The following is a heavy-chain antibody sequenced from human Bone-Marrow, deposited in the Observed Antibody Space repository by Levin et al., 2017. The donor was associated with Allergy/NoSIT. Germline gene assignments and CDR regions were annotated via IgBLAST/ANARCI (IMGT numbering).Heavy chain of an antibody. CDR1: GFTFSSYW. CDR2: IKQDGSEK. D-gene: IGHD3-10*01. J-gene: IGHJ3*02. V-gene: IGHV3-7*01. Sequence: GESLKISCAASGFTFSSYWMSWVRQAPGKGLEWVANIKQDGSEKYYVDSVKGRFTISRDNAKNSLYLQMNSLRAEDTAVYYCARDWGVTNEWFGVDAFDIWGQGTMVTVSS. CDR3: ARDWGVTNEWFGVDAFDI.